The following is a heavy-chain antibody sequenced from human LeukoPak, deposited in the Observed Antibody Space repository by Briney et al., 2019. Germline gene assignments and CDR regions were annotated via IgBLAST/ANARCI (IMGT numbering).Heavy chain of an antibody. D-gene: IGHD3-9*01. CDR1: GFTFSSYG. CDR2: ISYDGSNK. Sequence: GGSLRLSCAASGFTFSSYGMHWVRQAPGKGLEWVAVISYDGSNKYCADSVKGRFTISRDNSKNTLYLQMNSLRAEDTAVYYCAKDGGRYFDFYYFDYWGQGTQVTVSS. V-gene: IGHV3-30*18. J-gene: IGHJ4*02. CDR3: AKDGGRYFDFYYFDY.